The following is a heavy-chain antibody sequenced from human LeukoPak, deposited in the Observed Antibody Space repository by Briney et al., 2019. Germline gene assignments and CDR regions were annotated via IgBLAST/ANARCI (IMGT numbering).Heavy chain of an antibody. Sequence: GWIRQPPGKALEWMGIIYPGDSDTRYSPSFQGQVTISADKSISTAYLQWSSLKASDTAMYYCARLVGYCSSTSCYGYMDVWGKGTTVTVSS. CDR2: IYPGDSDT. D-gene: IGHD2-2*03. V-gene: IGHV5-51*01. J-gene: IGHJ6*03. CDR3: ARLVGYCSSTSCYGYMDV.